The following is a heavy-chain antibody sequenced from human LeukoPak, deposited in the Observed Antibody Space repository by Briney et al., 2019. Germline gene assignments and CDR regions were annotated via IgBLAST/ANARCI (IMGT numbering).Heavy chain of an antibody. D-gene: IGHD4-11*01. CDR1: GGSISSYY. CDR2: IYYSGST. CDR3: ARVMTTVTTGSGGMDV. J-gene: IGHJ6*02. V-gene: IGHV4-59*12. Sequence: SETLSLTCTVSGGSISSYYWNWIRQPPGKGLEWIGYIYYSGSTNYNPSLESRVTISVDTSKNQFSLKLSSVTAADTAVYYCARVMTTVTTGSGGMDVWGQGTTVTVSS.